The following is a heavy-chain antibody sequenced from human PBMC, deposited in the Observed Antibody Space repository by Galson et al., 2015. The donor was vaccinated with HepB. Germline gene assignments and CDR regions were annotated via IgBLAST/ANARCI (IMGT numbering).Heavy chain of an antibody. Sequence: SLRLSCAASGFTFSSYAMHWVRQAPGKGLEWVAVISYDGSNKYYADSVKGRFTISRDNSKNTLYLQMNSLRAEDTAVYYCARVHVVVIAISYFDYWGQGTLVTVSS. CDR1: GFTFSSYA. V-gene: IGHV3-30-3*01. CDR2: ISYDGSNK. CDR3: ARVHVVVIAISYFDY. D-gene: IGHD2-21*01. J-gene: IGHJ4*02.